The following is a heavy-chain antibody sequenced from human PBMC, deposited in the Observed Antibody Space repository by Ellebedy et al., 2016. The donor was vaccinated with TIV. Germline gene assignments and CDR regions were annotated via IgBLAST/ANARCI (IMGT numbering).Heavy chain of an antibody. CDR2: ISGSGGST. J-gene: IGHJ4*02. D-gene: IGHD4-17*01. CDR1: GFTFSSYA. V-gene: IGHV3-23*01. CDR3: AKRRGATVIY. Sequence: GESLKISCAASGFTFSSYAMSWVRQAPGKGLEWVSAISGSGGSTYYADSVKGRFTISRDNSKNTLYLQMNSLRAEDTAVYYCAKRRGATVIYWGQGTLVTVSS.